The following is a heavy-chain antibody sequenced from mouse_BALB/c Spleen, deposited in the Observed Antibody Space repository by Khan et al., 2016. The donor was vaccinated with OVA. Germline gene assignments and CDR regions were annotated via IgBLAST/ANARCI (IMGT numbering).Heavy chain of an antibody. Sequence: EVELVESGGGLVKPGGSLKLSCSVSGFTFSSYAMSWVRQTPETRLEWVATISSGGHYTFYPDSVKGRFTISRDNAKNTLYLQMSSLRSEDTAMYYCARSLVDYHAMDYWGQGTSVTVSS. CDR1: GFTFSSYA. V-gene: IGHV5-9-3*01. J-gene: IGHJ4*01. CDR2: ISSGGHYT. CDR3: ARSLVDYHAMDY. D-gene: IGHD2-2*01.